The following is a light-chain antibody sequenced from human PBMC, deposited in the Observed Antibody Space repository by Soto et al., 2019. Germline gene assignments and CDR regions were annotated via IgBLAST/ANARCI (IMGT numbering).Light chain of an antibody. CDR3: QQYGNSVPIA. V-gene: IGKV3-20*01. CDR1: QTVGSSY. CDR2: GAS. J-gene: IGKJ4*01. Sequence: ENVLTQSPGTLSLSPGERVTLSCGASQTVGSSYLAWYQHKPGQAPRLLIYGASNRATGIPDRFSGFGSGTDFTLTISRLEPEDFAVYYCQQYGNSVPIAFGGGTKVEIK.